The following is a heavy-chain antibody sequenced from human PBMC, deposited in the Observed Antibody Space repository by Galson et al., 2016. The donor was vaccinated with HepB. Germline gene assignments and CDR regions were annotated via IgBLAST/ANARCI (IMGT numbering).Heavy chain of an antibody. J-gene: IGHJ4*02. D-gene: IGHD5/OR15-5a*01. Sequence: SLRLSCAASGFTFTSHWMHWVRQAPGKGLVWVSRINSDGSSTKYADSVKGRFTISRDNAKNTLYLQMNSLRAEDTAVYYCARVVGRGVYDGRFDYWGQGILVTVPS. CDR3: ARVVGRGVYDGRFDY. CDR1: GFTFTSHW. V-gene: IGHV3-74*03. CDR2: INSDGSST.